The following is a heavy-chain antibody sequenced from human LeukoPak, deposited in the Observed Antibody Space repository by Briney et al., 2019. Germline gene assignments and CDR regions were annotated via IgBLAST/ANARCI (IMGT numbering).Heavy chain of an antibody. CDR2: IYTSGST. J-gene: IGHJ5*02. V-gene: IGHV4-61*02. CDR1: GGSTSSGSYY. D-gene: IGHD6-13*01. CDR3: ARDGSIAAAGGWWFDP. Sequence: SETLSLTCTVSGGSTSSGSYYWSWIRQPAGKGLEWIGRIYTSGSTNYNPSLKSRVTISVDTSKNQFSLKLSSVTAADTAVYYCARDGSIAAAGGWWFDPWGQGTLVTVSS.